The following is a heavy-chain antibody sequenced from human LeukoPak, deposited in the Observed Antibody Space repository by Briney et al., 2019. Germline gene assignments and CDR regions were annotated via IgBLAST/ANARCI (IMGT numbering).Heavy chain of an antibody. J-gene: IGHJ4*02. Sequence: PGGSLRLSCAAAGAAFSKYGMKWVRHPAGAGLEYISGISRSWDITHYADSVKGRFTISRDNVKNTLYLQMNSLRAEDTALYYCATEGFYFWGPGTQVTVSS. V-gene: IGHV3-23*01. CDR1: GAAFSKYG. CDR2: ISRSWDIT. CDR3: ATEGFYF.